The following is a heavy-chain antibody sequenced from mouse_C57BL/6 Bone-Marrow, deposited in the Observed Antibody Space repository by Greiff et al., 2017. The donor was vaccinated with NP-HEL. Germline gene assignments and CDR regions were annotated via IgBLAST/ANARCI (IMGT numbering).Heavy chain of an antibody. CDR2: IWSGGST. CDR3: ARRDGGSWYFDV. J-gene: IGHJ1*03. D-gene: IGHD1-1*01. V-gene: IGHV2-2*01. CDR1: GFSLTSYG. Sequence: QVQLQQSGPGLVQPSQSLSITCTVSGFSLTSYGVHWVRQSPGKGLEWLGVIWSGGSTDYNAAFISRLSISKDNSKSQVFFKMNSLQADDTAIDYCARRDGGSWYFDVWGTGTTVTVSS.